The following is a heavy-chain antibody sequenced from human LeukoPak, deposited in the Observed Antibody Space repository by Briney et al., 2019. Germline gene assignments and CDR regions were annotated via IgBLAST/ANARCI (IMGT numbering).Heavy chain of an antibody. D-gene: IGHD3-16*02. CDR1: GFTLNTYW. Sequence: GGSLRLSCVASGFTLNTYWMNWVRQAPGRGLEWVANMDQDGSTKQYVDSVKGRFTISRDNAKNSLHLQMNSLRAEDTAVYYCAKGEKTRPFGGVIDYWGQGTLVTVSS. J-gene: IGHJ4*02. CDR2: MDQDGSTK. V-gene: IGHV3-7*03. CDR3: AKGEKTRPFGGVIDY.